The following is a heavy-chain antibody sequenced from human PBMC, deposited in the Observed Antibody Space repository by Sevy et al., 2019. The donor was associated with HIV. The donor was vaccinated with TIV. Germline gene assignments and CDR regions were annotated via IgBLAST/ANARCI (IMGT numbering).Heavy chain of an antibody. J-gene: IGHJ6*02. D-gene: IGHD3-3*01. V-gene: IGHV4-34*01. CDR3: ARGRITIFGVVIRPYYYYYGMDV. CDR2: INHSGST. Sequence: SETLSLTCAVYGGSFSGYYWSWIRQPPGKGLEWIGEINHSGSTNYNPSLKSRVTISVDTSKNQFSLKLSSVTAAETAVYYCARGRITIFGVVIRPYYYYYGMDVWGQGTTVTVSS. CDR1: GGSFSGYY.